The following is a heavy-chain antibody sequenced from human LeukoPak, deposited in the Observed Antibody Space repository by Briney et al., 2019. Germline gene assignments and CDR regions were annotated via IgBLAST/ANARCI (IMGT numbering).Heavy chain of an antibody. CDR3: ARQLGYCSGASCLYYFDY. J-gene: IGHJ4*02. CDR1: GYSFTNYW. D-gene: IGHD2-15*01. CDR2: IYTGDSDT. Sequence: GESLKISCKGSGYSFTNYWIGWVRQMPGKGLEWMGIIYTGDSDTRYSPSFQGQVTISADKSISTAYLQWSSLKAADTAMYYCARQLGYCSGASCLYYFDYWGQGTLVTVSS. V-gene: IGHV5-51*01.